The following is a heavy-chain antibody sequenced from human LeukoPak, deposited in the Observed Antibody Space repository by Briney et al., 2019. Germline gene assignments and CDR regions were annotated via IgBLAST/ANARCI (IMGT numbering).Heavy chain of an antibody. CDR2: ISDNGGST. CDR3: VKDNEAGGSPFDR. J-gene: IGHJ4*02. CDR1: GFILRSHA. Sequence: GGSLRLSCSASGFILRSHAMHWVRQAPGKGLEYVSRISDNGGSTDYADSVKGRFTISRDNSKNTLYLQMSSLRAVDTAVYYCVKDNEAGGSPFDRWGQGTLVTVSS. V-gene: IGHV3-64D*06. D-gene: IGHD1-1*01.